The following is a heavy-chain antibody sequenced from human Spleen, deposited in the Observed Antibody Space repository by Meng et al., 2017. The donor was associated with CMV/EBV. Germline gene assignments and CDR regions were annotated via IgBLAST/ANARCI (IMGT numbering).Heavy chain of an antibody. Sequence: GESLKISCAASGFSFSSYAMSWVHQVPGKGLEWVSAISGIADRTYYADSVKGRFTISRDNSKNTLSLQVNGLRVEDTAIYYCAKESPYSSPRLYYFDFWGQGALVTVSS. D-gene: IGHD4-11*01. CDR3: AKESPYSSPRLYYFDF. J-gene: IGHJ4*02. CDR1: GFSFSSYA. CDR2: ISGIADRT. V-gene: IGHV3-23*01.